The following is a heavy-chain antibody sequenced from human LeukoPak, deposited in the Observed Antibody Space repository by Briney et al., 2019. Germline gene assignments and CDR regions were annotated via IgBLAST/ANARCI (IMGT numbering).Heavy chain of an antibody. CDR3: ARNRGSGSYYDAFDI. J-gene: IGHJ3*02. Sequence: GGSLRLSCAASGFTFSSYSMNWVRQAPGKGLEWVSYISSSSSTIYYADSVKGRFTISRDNAKNTLYLQMNSLRAEDTAVYYCARNRGSGSYYDAFDIWGQGTMVTVSS. V-gene: IGHV3-48*04. CDR1: GFTFSSYS. D-gene: IGHD3-10*01. CDR2: ISSSSSTI.